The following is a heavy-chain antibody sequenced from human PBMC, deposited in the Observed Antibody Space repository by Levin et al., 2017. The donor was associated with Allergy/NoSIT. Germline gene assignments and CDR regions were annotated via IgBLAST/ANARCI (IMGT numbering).Heavy chain of an antibody. CDR3: AKVARGNYCTNGVCDGIDY. D-gene: IGHD2-8*01. CDR2: ISGSGGST. Sequence: GVLKISCAASGFPFSSYAMSWVRQAPGKGLEWVSAISGSGGSTYYADSVKGRFTISRDTSKNTLYLQMNSLRAEDTAVYYCAKVARGNYCTNGVCDGIDYWGQGTLVTVSS. CDR1: GFPFSSYA. V-gene: IGHV3-23*01. J-gene: IGHJ4*02.